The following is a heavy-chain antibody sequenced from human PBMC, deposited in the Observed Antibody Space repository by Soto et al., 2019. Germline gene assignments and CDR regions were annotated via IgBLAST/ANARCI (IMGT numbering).Heavy chain of an antibody. V-gene: IGHV3-74*01. CDR2: ITNDGSTT. CDR3: ARDEDGAVGTADY. CDR1: GFTLRNYW. D-gene: IGHD3-3*01. J-gene: IGHJ4*02. Sequence: EVQLVESGGGLVQPGGSLRLSCVASGFTLRNYWMHWFRQAPGKGLVWVSRITNDGSTTYYADSVKGRFTISRDNAKNTLYLQVNSLRDEATAVYYCARDEDGAVGTADYWGQGTLVTVS.